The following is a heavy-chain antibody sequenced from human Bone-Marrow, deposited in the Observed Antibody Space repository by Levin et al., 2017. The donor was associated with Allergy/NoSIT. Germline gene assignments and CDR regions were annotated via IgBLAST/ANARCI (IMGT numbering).Heavy chain of an antibody. CDR1: GGPISSHY. V-gene: IGHV4-59*11. J-gene: IGHJ6*03. Sequence: SETLSLTCTVSGGPISSHYWSWMRQSPGKGLEWIGFISDTGDSDYNPSLKSRVTIAIDTSKNQFSLKVTSVTAADTAVYYCARGAYDFWGYYYYYYLDVWGKGTTVTVSS. CDR2: ISDTGDS. CDR3: ARGAYDFWGYYYYYYLDV. D-gene: IGHD3-3*01.